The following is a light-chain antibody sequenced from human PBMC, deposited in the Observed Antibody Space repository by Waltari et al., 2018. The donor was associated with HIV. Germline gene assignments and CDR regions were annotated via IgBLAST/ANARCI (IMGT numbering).Light chain of an antibody. Sequence: SYELTQPLSVSVALGQTATLSCGGSNISTNNVHWYQQKPGQAPVLVIYSVNNRPSGVPERFSASNSGNTATLIITGAQVGDEADYYCQVWDSASVVFGGGTKLTVL. J-gene: IGLJ2*01. CDR3: QVWDSASVV. V-gene: IGLV3-9*01. CDR1: NISTNN. CDR2: SVN.